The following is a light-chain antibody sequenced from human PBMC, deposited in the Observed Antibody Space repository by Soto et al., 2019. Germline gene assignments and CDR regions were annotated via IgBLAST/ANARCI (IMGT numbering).Light chain of an antibody. J-gene: IGKJ1*01. CDR1: QSISSW. CDR3: QRYKSYTWT. V-gene: IGKV1-5*03. Sequence: DIQMTQSPSTLSASVGDRVTITCRASQSISSWLAWYQHKPGKAPKLLIYKSSSLESGVPSRFIGSGSGTEFTLTISSLQPDDFATYSCQRYKSYTWTFGQGTKVEIK. CDR2: KSS.